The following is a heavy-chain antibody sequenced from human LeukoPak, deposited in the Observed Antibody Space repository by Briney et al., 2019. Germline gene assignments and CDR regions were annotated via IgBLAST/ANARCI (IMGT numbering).Heavy chain of an antibody. J-gene: IGHJ6*03. D-gene: IGHD6-25*01. Sequence: SLRLSCAASAVSFSSYAMHRVRQAPRKGLEWVAVISYDGSNKYYADSVKGLFTISRDNSKNTLYLQMNSLRAEYTAVYYCARYAARYYYYYIDVWGKGTTVSV. CDR3: ARYAARYYYYYIDV. CDR1: AVSFSSYA. CDR2: ISYDGSNK. V-gene: IGHV3-30*04.